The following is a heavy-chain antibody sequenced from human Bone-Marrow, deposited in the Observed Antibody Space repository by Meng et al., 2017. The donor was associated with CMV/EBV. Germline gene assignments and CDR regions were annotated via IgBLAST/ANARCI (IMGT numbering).Heavy chain of an antibody. D-gene: IGHD3-10*01. Sequence: SLKISCVICRFTFDDYAMHWVRQAPGKGLEWVSGISWNSGSIGYADSVKGRFTISRDNAKNSLYLQMNSLRAEDTAVYYCASANMVPTYYYYYGMDVWGQGTTVTVSS. CDR3: ASANMVPTYYYYYGMDV. J-gene: IGHJ6*02. V-gene: IGHV3-9*01. CDR1: RFTFDDYA. CDR2: ISWNSGSI.